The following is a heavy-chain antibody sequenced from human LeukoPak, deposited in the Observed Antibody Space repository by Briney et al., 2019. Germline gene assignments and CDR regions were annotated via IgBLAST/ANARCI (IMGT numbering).Heavy chain of an antibody. CDR3: ARGEYQLPQR. Sequence: SLRLSCAAAGFTFSIYWVSCVRQAPGKWLEWVANIKQAGTEKYYVDSVKGRFTIPRDMAMKSLYLQMTSLRAEETAVYYCARGEYQLPQRWGQGTLVTVSS. CDR2: IKQAGTEK. V-gene: IGHV3-7*01. D-gene: IGHD2-2*01. J-gene: IGHJ4*02. CDR1: GFTFSIYW.